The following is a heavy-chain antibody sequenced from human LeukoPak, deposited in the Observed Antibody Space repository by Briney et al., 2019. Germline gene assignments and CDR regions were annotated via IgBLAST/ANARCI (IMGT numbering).Heavy chain of an antibody. V-gene: IGHV1-46*01. CDR3: ARDPPESFRFDY. CDR1: VYTFTSCY. J-gene: IGHJ4*02. D-gene: IGHD3-16*02. CDR2: IRPSGGRA. Sequence: ASVKISCKASVYTFTSCYIHWVRQAPGQGLEWMGIIRPSGGRASHPQNFQGRVTMTMDMSASTVHMELSSLTSEDTAMYYCARDPPESFRFDYWGQGAPVTVSS.